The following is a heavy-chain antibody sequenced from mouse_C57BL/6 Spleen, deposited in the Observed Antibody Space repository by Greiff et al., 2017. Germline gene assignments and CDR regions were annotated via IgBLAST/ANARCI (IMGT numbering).Heavy chain of an antibody. D-gene: IGHD1-1*01. CDR1: GYTFTDYT. J-gene: IGHJ2*01. CDR3: ARGTVVASNNFDY. CDR2: IYPRAGST. V-gene: IGHV1-78*01. Sequence: QVQLQQSDAELVKPGASVKISCKASGYTFTDYTIHWMKQRPEQGLEWIGYIYPRAGSTKYNEKFKGKATLTADKSSSTAYMQLNSLTSEDSAVYFCARGTVVASNNFDYWGQGTTLTVSS.